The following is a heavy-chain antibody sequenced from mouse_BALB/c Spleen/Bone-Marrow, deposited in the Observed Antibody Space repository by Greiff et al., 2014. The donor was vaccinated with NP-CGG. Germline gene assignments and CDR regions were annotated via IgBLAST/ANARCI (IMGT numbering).Heavy chain of an antibody. CDR3: SREDYDYGYIDY. CDR1: GYSFTDYY. D-gene: IGHD1-2*01. Sequence: VVKTGASVTISCKATGYSFTDYYIQWVKQRLGESLEWIGYISCYSSMTGYNQKFKGQASFTGDTSSRPAYLQFNCVTSEDSAVYYCSREDYDYGYIDYWGQGTSLTVSS. V-gene: IGHV1S34*01. J-gene: IGHJ2*02. CDR2: ISCYSSMT.